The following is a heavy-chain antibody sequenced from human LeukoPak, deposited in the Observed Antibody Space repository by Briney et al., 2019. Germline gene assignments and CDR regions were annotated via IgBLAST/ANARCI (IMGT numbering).Heavy chain of an antibody. CDR1: GFTLSNSW. CDR3: ARKGLPDY. Sequence: GGSLRLSCAASGFTLSNSWMHWVRQAPGKGLVWVSRINNDGSITDYADSVKGRFAISRDNAKNSLYLQMNSLRDEDTAVYYCARKGLPDYWGQGTLVTVSS. CDR2: INNDGSIT. V-gene: IGHV3-74*01. D-gene: IGHD2-15*01. J-gene: IGHJ4*02.